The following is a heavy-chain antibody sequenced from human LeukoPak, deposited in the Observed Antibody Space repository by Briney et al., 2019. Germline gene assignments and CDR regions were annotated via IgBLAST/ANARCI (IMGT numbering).Heavy chain of an antibody. D-gene: IGHD6-13*01. V-gene: IGHV3-21*01. J-gene: IGHJ3*02. CDR1: GFTFSSYS. CDR2: ISSSSSYI. Sequence: GGSLRLSCAASGFTFSSYSMNWVRQAPGKGLEWVTSISSSSSYIFYADSVKGRFTISRDNAKNSLYLQMNCLRAEDTAVYYCARGRIAADDAFDIWGQGTIVTVSS. CDR3: ARGRIAADDAFDI.